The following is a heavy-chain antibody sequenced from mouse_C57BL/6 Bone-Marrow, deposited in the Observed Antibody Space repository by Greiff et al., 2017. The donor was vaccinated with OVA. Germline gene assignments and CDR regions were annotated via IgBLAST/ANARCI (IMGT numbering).Heavy chain of an antibody. CDR1: GYSITSGYY. D-gene: IGHD2-5*01. Sequence: VQLKESGPGLVKPSQSLSLTCSVTGYSITSGYYWNWIRQFPGNKLEWMGYISYDGSNNYNPSLKNRISITRDTSKNQFFLKLNSVTTEDTATYYCARDYSKYPYWGQGTSVTVSS. CDR3: ARDYSKYPY. J-gene: IGHJ4*01. CDR2: ISYDGSN. V-gene: IGHV3-6*01.